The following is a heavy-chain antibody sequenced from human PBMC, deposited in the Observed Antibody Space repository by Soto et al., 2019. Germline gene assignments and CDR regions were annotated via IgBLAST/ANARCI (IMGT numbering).Heavy chain of an antibody. CDR2: INHSGST. V-gene: IGHV4-34*01. CDR1: GGSFSGYY. CDR3: ARVLVRGVITYYYYYGMDV. Sequence: SETLSLTCAVYGGSFSGYYWSWIRQPPGKGLEWIGEINHSGSTNYNPSLKSRVTISVDTSKNQFSLQLSSVTAADTAVYYCARVLVRGVITYYYYYGMDVWGQGTTVTVSS. D-gene: IGHD3-10*01. J-gene: IGHJ6*02.